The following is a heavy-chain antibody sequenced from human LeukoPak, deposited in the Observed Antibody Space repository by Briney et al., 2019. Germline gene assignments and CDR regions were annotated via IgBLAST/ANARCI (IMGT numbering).Heavy chain of an antibody. D-gene: IGHD3/OR15-3a*01. CDR2: ISSSSSYI. CDR3: ARDRDWSVVYDASDI. Sequence: GGSLRLSCAASGFTFSSYSMNWVRQAPGKGLEWVSFISSSSSYIYYADSVKGRFTISRDNAKNSLYLQMNSLRAEDTAVYYCARDRDWSVVYDASDIWDQGTMVTVSS. V-gene: IGHV3-21*01. J-gene: IGHJ3*02. CDR1: GFTFSSYS.